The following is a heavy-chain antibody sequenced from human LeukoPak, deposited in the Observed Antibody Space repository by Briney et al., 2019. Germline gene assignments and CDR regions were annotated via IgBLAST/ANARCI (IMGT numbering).Heavy chain of an antibody. CDR3: AKGAYGSGGYPPVTPDH. V-gene: IGHV4-59*08. D-gene: IGHD3-10*01. CDR1: GGSISSYY. CDR2: IYYSGST. J-gene: IGHJ4*02. Sequence: SETLSLTCAVSGGSISSYYWSWIRQPPGKALEWIGYIYYSGSTNYNPSLKSRVTISVDTSKNQFSLKLSSVTAADTAVYYCAKGAYGSGGYPPVTPDHWGQGTLVTVSS.